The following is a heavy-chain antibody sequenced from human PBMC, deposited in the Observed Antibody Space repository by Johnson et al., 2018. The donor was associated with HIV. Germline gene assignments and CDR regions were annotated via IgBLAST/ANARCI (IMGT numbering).Heavy chain of an antibody. J-gene: IGHJ3*02. V-gene: IGHV3-15*01. CDR1: RFTFSSYW. Sequence: VQLVESGGGLVQPGGSLRLSCAASRFTFSSYWMSWVRQAPGKGLEWVGRIKSKTDGGTTDYAAPVKGRFTISRDDSKNTLYLQMNSLKTEDTALYYCTTGRKGTGAFDIWGQGTMVTVSS. CDR2: IKSKTDGGTT. CDR3: TTGRKGTGAFDI. D-gene: IGHD1-14*01.